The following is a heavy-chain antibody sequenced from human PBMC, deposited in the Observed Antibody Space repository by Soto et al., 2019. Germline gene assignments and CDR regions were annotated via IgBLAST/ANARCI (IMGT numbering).Heavy chain of an antibody. J-gene: IGHJ5*02. CDR2: ITTSSAYI. CDR1: GFTFNTYD. V-gene: IGHV3-21*01. D-gene: IGHD2-21*01. CDR3: VRSGTARLLRHSWFDT. Sequence: EVQLVESGGGLVKPGGSLRLSCADSGFTFNTYDMNLIRQAPGKGLEWVSSITTSSAYIYYADSLKGRITISRENAKNTLFLQMNSLRAEDTAVYYFVRSGTARLLRHSWFDTWGQGTLVTVSS.